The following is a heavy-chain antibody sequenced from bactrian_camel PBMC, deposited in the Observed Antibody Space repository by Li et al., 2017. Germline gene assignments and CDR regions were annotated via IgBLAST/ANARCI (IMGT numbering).Heavy chain of an antibody. CDR3: AANPSVASLAADVPDFRY. V-gene: IGHV3S55*01. CDR1: TYTDC. Sequence: HVQLVESGGGSVQAGGSLRLSCAASTYTDCMAWFRQAPGKEREGVAVHWIGAVTNYADSVKGRFTLSKDNVKNVLYLEMNNLKPEDTALYYCAANPSVASLAADVPDFRYRGQGTQVTVS. CDR2: HWIGAVT. J-gene: IGHJ6*01.